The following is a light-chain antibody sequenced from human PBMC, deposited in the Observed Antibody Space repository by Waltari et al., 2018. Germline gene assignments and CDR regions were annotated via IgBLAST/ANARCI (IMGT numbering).Light chain of an antibody. Sequence: QSALTQPPSASGSPGQSVTISCTGTSSDVGAYNYVSWYQQHPGKGPKLMIYEVTKRPPGVPARFSGSKSANTASLTVSGLQAEDEADYYCTSYAGSKNVFGTGTKVTVL. CDR3: TSYAGSKNV. CDR2: EVT. J-gene: IGLJ1*01. CDR1: SSDVGAYNY. V-gene: IGLV2-8*01.